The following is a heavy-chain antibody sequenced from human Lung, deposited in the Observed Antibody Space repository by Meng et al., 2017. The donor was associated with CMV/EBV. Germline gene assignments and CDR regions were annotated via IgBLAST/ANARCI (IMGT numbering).Heavy chain of an antibody. D-gene: IGHD2-21*01. Sequence: GGSLRLXCAASEFTFTTFWMTWVRQAPGKGLQWVANIKEDGSGQWYVDSVKGRFTISRDNAKQSVYLQMDSLRVEDTAVYYCVRYANSHYGMDVWGQGTTVTVSS. CDR3: VRYANSHYGMDV. J-gene: IGHJ6*02. CDR1: EFTFTTFW. V-gene: IGHV3-7*01. CDR2: IKEDGSGQ.